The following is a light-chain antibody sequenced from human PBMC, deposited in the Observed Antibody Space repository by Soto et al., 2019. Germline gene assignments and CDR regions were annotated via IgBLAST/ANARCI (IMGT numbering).Light chain of an antibody. CDR2: GAS. CDR1: QSVSSGY. CDR3: QQYGASPIT. V-gene: IGKV3-20*01. J-gene: IGKJ5*01. Sequence: EIVLTQSPGTLSLSPGERATLSCRASQSVSSGYLAWYQQKPGQAPRLLIYGASSRATGIPDRLSGSGSGTDFTLTISRLEPEDFALYYCQQYGASPITFGQGTRLEI.